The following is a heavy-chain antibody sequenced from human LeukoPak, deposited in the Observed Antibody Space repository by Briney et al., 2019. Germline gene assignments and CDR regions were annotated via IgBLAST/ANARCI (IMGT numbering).Heavy chain of an antibody. CDR3: ARARLQYYFDY. J-gene: IGHJ4*02. V-gene: IGHV3-64*01. CDR1: GFTFSSYA. Sequence: GGSLRLSCAASGFTFSSYAMHWVRQAPGKGLEYVSAISSNGGSTYYANSVKGRFTISRDNSKNTLYLQMGSLRAEDMAVYYCARARLQYYFDYWGQGTLVTVSS. CDR2: ISSNGGST. D-gene: IGHD4-11*01.